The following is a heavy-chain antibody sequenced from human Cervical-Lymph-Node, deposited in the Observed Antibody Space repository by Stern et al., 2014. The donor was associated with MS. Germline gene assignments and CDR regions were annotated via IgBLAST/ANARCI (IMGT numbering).Heavy chain of an antibody. J-gene: IGHJ5*02. V-gene: IGHV4-61*02. D-gene: IGHD1-26*01. CDR3: ATTRWDLFTWNWFDP. CDR2: IHDSGGT. Sequence: VQLVESGPGLVKPSQTLSLTCTVSGGSISSSGYYWSWIRQPADKGLEWIGRIHDSGGTYYNPSLKSPVTISMDTAKHQFLLKLPSVTAADTAVYYCATTRWDLFTWNWFDPWGQGTLVTVSS. CDR1: GGSISSSGYY.